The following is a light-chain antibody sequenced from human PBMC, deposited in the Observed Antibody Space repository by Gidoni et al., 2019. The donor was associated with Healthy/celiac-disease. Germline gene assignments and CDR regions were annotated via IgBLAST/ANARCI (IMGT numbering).Light chain of an antibody. CDR2: GAS. CDR1: QAINSN. J-gene: IGKJ4*01. CDR3: HQYRNWPSLT. Sequence: VMTQSPAIVSVSPGDTATLSCRASQAINSNLAWYQQSPGQAPRLLIYGASTRATGIPARFSGSGSGTEFTLTISSLQFEDFAVYYCHQYRNWPSLTFGGGTKVDIK. V-gene: IGKV3-15*01.